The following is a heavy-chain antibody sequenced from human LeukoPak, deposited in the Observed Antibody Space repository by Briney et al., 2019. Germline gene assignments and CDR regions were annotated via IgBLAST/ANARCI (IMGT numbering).Heavy chain of an antibody. J-gene: IGHJ3*02. CDR1: GFAFSSFR. CDR3: ARAPDGYEAFDI. CDR2: IYSGGRT. D-gene: IGHD3-22*01. V-gene: IGHV3-66*01. Sequence: GGSLRLSCAASGFAFSSFRMHWVRQAPGKGLEWVSVIYSGGRTYYAVSVKGRFTTSRDNSKNTLYLQMNSLRAEDTAVYYCARAPDGYEAFDIWGQGTMVTVSS.